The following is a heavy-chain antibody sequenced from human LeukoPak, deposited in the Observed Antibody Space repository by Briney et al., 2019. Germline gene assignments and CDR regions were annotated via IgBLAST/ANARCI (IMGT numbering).Heavy chain of an antibody. CDR1: GFTFSTYS. J-gene: IGHJ4*02. CDR2: ISSSSTTI. D-gene: IGHD4-11*01. CDR3: ARDSYSKNDY. Sequence: GGSLRLSCAASGFTFSTYSMTWVRQAPGKGLEWLSYISSSSTTIYYRGSVKGRFTVSRDNAKNLLYLQMNSLRAEDTAVYFCARDSYSKNDYWGQGTLVTVSS. V-gene: IGHV3-48*01.